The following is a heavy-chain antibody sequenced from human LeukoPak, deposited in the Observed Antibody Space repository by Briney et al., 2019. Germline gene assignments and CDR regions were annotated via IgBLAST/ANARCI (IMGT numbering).Heavy chain of an antibody. CDR3: ARFYYDSSGYDEDAFDI. J-gene: IGHJ3*02. V-gene: IGHV4-61*02. Sequence: SQTLSLTCTVSGGSISSGSYYWSWIRQPAGKGLEWIGRIYTSGSTYYNPSLKSRVTISVDTSKNQFSLKLSSVTAADTAEYYCARFYYDSSGYDEDAFDIWGQGTMVTVSS. CDR1: GGSISSGSYY. CDR2: IYTSGST. D-gene: IGHD3-22*01.